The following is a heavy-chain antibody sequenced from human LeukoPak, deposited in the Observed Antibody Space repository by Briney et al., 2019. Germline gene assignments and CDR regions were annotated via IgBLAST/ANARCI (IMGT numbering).Heavy chain of an antibody. V-gene: IGHV3-23*01. Sequence: GGSLRLSCAASGFTFNSYAVSWVRQAPGKGLEWVSAISGSGGSTYYADSVKGRFTISRDNSKNTLYLQMNSLRAEDTAVYYCAKQGYYYDSSGYYYPKGGDQLPAPLDYWGQGTLVTVSS. CDR3: AKQGYYYDSSGYYYPKGGDQLPAPLDY. D-gene: IGHD3-22*01. CDR2: ISGSGGST. J-gene: IGHJ4*02. CDR1: GFTFNSYA.